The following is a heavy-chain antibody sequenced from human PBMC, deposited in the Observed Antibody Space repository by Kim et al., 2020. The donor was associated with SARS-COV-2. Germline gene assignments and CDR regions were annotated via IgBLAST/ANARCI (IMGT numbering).Heavy chain of an antibody. Sequence: GGSLRLSCAASGFTFSSCAMHWVRQAPGKGLEWVAVISYDGSNKNYADSVKGRFTISRDNSKNTLYLQMNSLRAEDTALGYCARDPWSRLRGLTYSYYGMDVWGQGTTVTVSS. V-gene: IGHV3-30-3*01. D-gene: IGHD3-10*01. CDR1: GFTFSSCA. CDR3: ARDPWSRLRGLTYSYYGMDV. J-gene: IGHJ6*02. CDR2: ISYDGSNK.